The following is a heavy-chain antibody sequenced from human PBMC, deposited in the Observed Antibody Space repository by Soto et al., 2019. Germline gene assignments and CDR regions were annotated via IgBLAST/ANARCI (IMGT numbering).Heavy chain of an antibody. J-gene: IGHJ6*02. CDR2: IWYDGSNK. Sequence: QVQLVESGGGVVQPGRSLRLSCAASGFTFSSYGMHWVRQAPGKGLEWVAVIWYDGSNKYYADSVKGRFTISRDNSKNPLYLQMNSLRGEDTALYYCARDYAGCSGGSCYRPNYYYGMDVWGQGTTVTVSS. CDR1: GFTFSSYG. D-gene: IGHD2-15*01. CDR3: ARDYAGCSGGSCYRPNYYYGMDV. V-gene: IGHV3-33*01.